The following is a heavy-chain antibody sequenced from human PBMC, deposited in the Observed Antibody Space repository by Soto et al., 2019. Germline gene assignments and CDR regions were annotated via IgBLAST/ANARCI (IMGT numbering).Heavy chain of an antibody. J-gene: IGHJ6*02. D-gene: IGHD3-3*01. V-gene: IGHV3-74*01. CDR2: INSDGSST. CDR1: GFTFSSYW. CDR3: ARAAPGDFACMDV. Sequence: SGGSLRLSCAASGFTFSSYWMHWVRQAPGKGLVWVSRINSDGSSTSYADSVKGRFTISRDNAKNTLYLQMNSLRAEDTAVYYCARAAPGDFACMDVWGQGTTVTVSS.